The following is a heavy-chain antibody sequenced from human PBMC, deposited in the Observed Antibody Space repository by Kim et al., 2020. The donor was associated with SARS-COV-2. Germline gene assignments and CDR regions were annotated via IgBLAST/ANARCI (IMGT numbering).Heavy chain of an antibody. CDR3: ARGRAYCGGDCHRTAFDI. V-gene: IGHV1-69*13. Sequence: SVKVSCKASGGTFSSYAISWVRQAPGQGLEWMGGIIPIFGTANYAQKFQGRVTITADESTSTAYMELSSLRSEDTAVYYCARGRAYCGGDCHRTAFDIWGQGTMVTVSS. CDR1: GGTFSSYA. D-gene: IGHD2-21*02. J-gene: IGHJ3*02. CDR2: IIPIFGTA.